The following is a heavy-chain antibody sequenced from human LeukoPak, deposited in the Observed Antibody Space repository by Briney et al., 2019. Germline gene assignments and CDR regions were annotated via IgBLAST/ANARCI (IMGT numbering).Heavy chain of an antibody. Sequence: SETLPLTCAVSGGSISSGGYSWSWIRQPPGKGLEWIGYIYHSGSTYYNPSLKSRVTISVDRSKNQFSLKLSSVTAADTAVYYCASFEMGFDYWGQGTLVTVSS. J-gene: IGHJ4*02. D-gene: IGHD5-24*01. V-gene: IGHV4-30-2*01. CDR1: GGSISSGGYS. CDR3: ASFEMGFDY. CDR2: IYHSGST.